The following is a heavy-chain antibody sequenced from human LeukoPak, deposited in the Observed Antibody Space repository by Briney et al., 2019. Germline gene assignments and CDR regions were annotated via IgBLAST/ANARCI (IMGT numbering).Heavy chain of an antibody. Sequence: SETLSLTCTVSGGSISSSSYYWGWIRQPPGKGLEWIGSIYYSGSTYYNPSLKSRVTISVDTSKNQFSLKLSSVTAADTAVYYCARAEGYDFWSGHNRPYYYYMDVWGKGTTVTVSS. J-gene: IGHJ6*03. V-gene: IGHV4-39*07. CDR2: IYYSGST. CDR1: GGSISSSSYY. CDR3: ARAEGYDFWSGHNRPYYYYMDV. D-gene: IGHD3-3*01.